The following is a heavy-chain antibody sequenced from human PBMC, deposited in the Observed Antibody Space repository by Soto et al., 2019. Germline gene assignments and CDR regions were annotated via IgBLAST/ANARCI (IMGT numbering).Heavy chain of an antibody. D-gene: IGHD3-22*01. V-gene: IGHV1-69*01. CDR1: GGTFSSYA. Sequence: QVQLVQSGGEVKKPGSSVKVSCKASGGTFSSYAISWVRQAPGQGLEWMGGIIPIFGTATYAQKFQGRVTITADESTSTAYMELSSLRSEDTAVYYCARGDSSGYYYYYGMDVWGQGTTVTVSS. CDR3: ARGDSSGYYYYYGMDV. J-gene: IGHJ6*02. CDR2: IIPIFGTA.